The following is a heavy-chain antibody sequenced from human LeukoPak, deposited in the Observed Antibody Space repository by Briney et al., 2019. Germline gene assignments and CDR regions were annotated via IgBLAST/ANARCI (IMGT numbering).Heavy chain of an antibody. CDR3: ARGSYGQYYFDY. V-gene: IGHV3-21*01. CDR2: ISSSSSYI. D-gene: IGHD5-18*01. J-gene: IGHJ4*02. CDR1: GFTFSSYS. Sequence: GGSLRLSCAASGFTFSSYSMNWVRQAPGKGLEWVSSISSSSSYIYYADSVKGRFTISRDNAKNSLYLRMNSLRAEDTAVYYCARGSYGQYYFDYWGQGTLVTVSS.